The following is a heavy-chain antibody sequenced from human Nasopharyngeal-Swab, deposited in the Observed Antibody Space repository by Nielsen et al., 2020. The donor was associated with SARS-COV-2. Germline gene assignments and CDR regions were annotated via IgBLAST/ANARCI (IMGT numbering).Heavy chain of an antibody. D-gene: IGHD5-12*01. J-gene: IGHJ5*02. V-gene: IGHV1-18*01. Sequence: SVTVSFKASRYTFTSYCISWVRQAPGQGLEWMGWISAYNCNTNYPQKLQGRVTMTTDTSTSTAYMELRILRSDDTAVYYCARVPLVATIWIFPWGQGTLVTVSS. CDR3: ARVPLVATIWIFP. CDR1: RYTFTSYC. CDR2: ISAYNCNT.